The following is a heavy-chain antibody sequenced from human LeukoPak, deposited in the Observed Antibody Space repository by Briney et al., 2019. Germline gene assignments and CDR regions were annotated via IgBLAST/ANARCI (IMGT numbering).Heavy chain of an antibody. Sequence: PGGSLRLSCAASGFTFSTYGMHWVRQAPGKGLEGVAFIHYDGSIKYYADSVKGRFTIYRDNSKNTLYLQMNSLRVEDTARYRCAKGQGYCTDGSCHFDYWGQGTLVTVSS. D-gene: IGHD2-15*01. J-gene: IGHJ4*02. V-gene: IGHV3-30*02. CDR3: AKGQGYCTDGSCHFDY. CDR2: IHYDGSIK. CDR1: GFTFSTYG.